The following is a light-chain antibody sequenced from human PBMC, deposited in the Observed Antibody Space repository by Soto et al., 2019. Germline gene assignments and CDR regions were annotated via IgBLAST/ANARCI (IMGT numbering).Light chain of an antibody. CDR2: DAS. V-gene: IGKV3-11*01. CDR1: QSVSSY. CDR3: QQYGVSSPGT. J-gene: IGKJ1*01. Sequence: EIVLTQSPATLSLSPGERATLSCRASQSVSSYLAWYQQKPGQAPRLLIYDASNRATGIPARFSGSGSGTGFTLTISRLEPEDSAVYFCQQYGVSSPGTFGQGTKVDIK.